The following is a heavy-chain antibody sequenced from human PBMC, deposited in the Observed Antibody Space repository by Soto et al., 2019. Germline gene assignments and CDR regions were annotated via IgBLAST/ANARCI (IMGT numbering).Heavy chain of an antibody. CDR3: ARIDIVVVPAAIGYYYHGMDV. Sequence: ASVKVSCKASGYSFTSYGISWVRQAPGQGLEWMGWISAYNGNTNYAQKLQGRVTMTTDTSTSTAYMELRSLRSDDTAVYYCARIDIVVVPAAIGYYYHGMDVWGQGTTVTVSS. CDR1: GYSFTSYG. V-gene: IGHV1-18*01. CDR2: ISAYNGNT. D-gene: IGHD2-2*01. J-gene: IGHJ6*02.